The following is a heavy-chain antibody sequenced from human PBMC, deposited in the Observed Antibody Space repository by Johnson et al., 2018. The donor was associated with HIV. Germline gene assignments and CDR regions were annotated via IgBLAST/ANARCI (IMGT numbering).Heavy chain of an antibody. CDR2: IKSKTDGGTT. D-gene: IGHD6-13*01. CDR3: AAIGGIGSSWSAAFDI. Sequence: VQLVESGGGLVQPGGSLRLSCAASGFTFSNAWMSWVRQAPGKGLEWVGRIKSKTDGGTTDYAAPVKGRFTISRDDSKNTLYLQMNSLRAEDTALYYCAAIGGIGSSWSAAFDIWGQGTMVTVSS. V-gene: IGHV3-15*01. CDR1: GFTFSNAW. J-gene: IGHJ3*02.